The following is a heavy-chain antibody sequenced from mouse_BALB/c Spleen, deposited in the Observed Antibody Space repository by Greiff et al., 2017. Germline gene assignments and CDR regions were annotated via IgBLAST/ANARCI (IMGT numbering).Heavy chain of an antibody. D-gene: IGHD1-1*01. CDR1: GYTFTDYY. V-gene: IGHV1-19*01. Sequence: EVQLQQSGPELVKPGASVKMSCKASGYTFTDYYMDWVKQSHGESFEWIGRVNPYNGGTSYNQKFKGKATLTVDKSSSTAYMELNSLTSEDSAVYYCARGYYGSSYGYALDGWGQGTSVTVSS. J-gene: IGHJ4*01. CDR3: ARGYYGSSYGYALDG. CDR2: VNPYNGGT.